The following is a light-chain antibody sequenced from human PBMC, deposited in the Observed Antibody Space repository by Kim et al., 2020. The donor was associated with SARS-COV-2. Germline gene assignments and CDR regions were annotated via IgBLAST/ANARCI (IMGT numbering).Light chain of an antibody. CDR1: SLRSYY. CDR3: NSRGSNDNVL. V-gene: IGLV3-19*01. CDR2: GKN. Sequence: VALGQTVRITCQGDSLRSYYATWYQQKPGQAPIVVIYGKNNRPSGIPDRFSGSSSGDTASLTITGTQAGDEADYYCNSRGSNDNVLFGGGTKLTAL. J-gene: IGLJ2*01.